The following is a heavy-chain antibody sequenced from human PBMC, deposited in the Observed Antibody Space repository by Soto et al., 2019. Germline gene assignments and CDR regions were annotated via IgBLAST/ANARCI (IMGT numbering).Heavy chain of an antibody. D-gene: IGHD1-1*01. CDR1: GGSIISSTW. CDR2: IYHGGNT. CDR3: ARNWNRFDP. J-gene: IGHJ5*02. V-gene: IGHV4-4*02. Sequence: PSETLSLTCAVSGGSIISSTWWSWVRQPPGKGLEWIGEIYHGGNTNYNPSLKSRITISVDKSKNQFSLRLSSVTAADTAIYYCARNWNRFDPWGQGILVTVSS.